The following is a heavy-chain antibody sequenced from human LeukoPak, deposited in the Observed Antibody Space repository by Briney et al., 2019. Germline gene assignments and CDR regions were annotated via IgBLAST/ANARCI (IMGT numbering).Heavy chain of an antibody. CDR1: GFTFNNYA. D-gene: IGHD3-22*01. CDR2: ISGSGDNT. CDR3: AKSDGEGYYDSSGFLYYFDY. V-gene: IGHV3-23*01. Sequence: GGSLRLSCAASGFTFNNYAMTWVRQAPGKGLEWVSTISGSGDNTYYADSVKGRFTISRDNSKNTLYLQMNSLRAEDTAIYYCAKSDGEGYYDSSGFLYYFDYWGQGTLVTVSS. J-gene: IGHJ4*02.